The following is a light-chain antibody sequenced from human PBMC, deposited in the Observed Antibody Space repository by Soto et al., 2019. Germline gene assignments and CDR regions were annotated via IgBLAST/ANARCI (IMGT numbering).Light chain of an antibody. CDR3: QQYNSYPS. CDR2: KAS. Sequence: DIQMTQSPSTLSASVGDRVTITCRASQSISSWLAWYQQKPGKAPKLLIYKASSLESGVPSRFSGSGSGTEFTLTISSLQPDAFATYYCQQYNSYPSFGGGTKVEI. V-gene: IGKV1-5*03. J-gene: IGKJ4*01. CDR1: QSISSW.